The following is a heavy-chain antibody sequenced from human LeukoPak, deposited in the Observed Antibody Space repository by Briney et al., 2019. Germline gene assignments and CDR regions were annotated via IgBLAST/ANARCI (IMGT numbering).Heavy chain of an antibody. D-gene: IGHD2-15*01. J-gene: IGHJ4*02. CDR3: ARERPVAATSYYFDY. CDR2: IWYDGSNK. V-gene: IGHV3-33*01. Sequence: PGGSLRLSCAASGFTFSSYGMHWVRQAPGKGLEWVAVIWYDGSNKYYADSVKGRFTISRDNSKNTLYLQMNSLRAEDTAVYYCARERPVAATSYYFDYWGQGALVTVSS. CDR1: GFTFSSYG.